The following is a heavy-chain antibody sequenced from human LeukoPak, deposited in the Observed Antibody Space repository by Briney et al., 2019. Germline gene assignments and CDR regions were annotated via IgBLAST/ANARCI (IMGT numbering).Heavy chain of an antibody. CDR3: AKGMEWELLIAFDY. V-gene: IGHV3-23*01. Sequence: PGGSLRLFCAASGFTFSSYAMSWVRQAPGKGLEWVSAISGSGGSTYYADSVKGRFTISRDNSKNTLYLQMNSLRAEDTAVYYCAKGMEWELLIAFDYWGQGTLVTVSS. CDR1: GFTFSSYA. D-gene: IGHD1-26*01. CDR2: ISGSGGST. J-gene: IGHJ4*02.